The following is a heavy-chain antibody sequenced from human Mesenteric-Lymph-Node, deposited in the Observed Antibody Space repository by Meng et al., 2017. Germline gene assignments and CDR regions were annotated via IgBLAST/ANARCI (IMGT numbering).Heavy chain of an antibody. D-gene: IGHD6-13*01. V-gene: IGHV1-18*01. CDR1: GYLFSSYG. Sequence: ASVKVSCKASGYLFSSYGISWLRQAPGQGLEWMGWISASHGNPNYEQKFRDRVIMTTDTSSSTVYMELRSLRSEDTAVYYCARDTPPGIAAAGTDAFDIWGQGTMVTVSS. CDR3: ARDTPPGIAAAGTDAFDI. J-gene: IGHJ3*02. CDR2: ISASHGNP.